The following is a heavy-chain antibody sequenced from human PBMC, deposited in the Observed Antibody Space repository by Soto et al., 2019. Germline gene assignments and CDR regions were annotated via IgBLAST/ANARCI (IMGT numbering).Heavy chain of an antibody. J-gene: IGHJ4*02. CDR1: GFTFSSYG. Sequence: QVQLVESGGGVVQPGRSLRLSCAASGFTFSSYGMHWVRQAPGKGLEWVAIISYDGSNQYYADSVKGRFTISRDNSKNTLYLQMNSLGTEDTGVYYCAKALGELSPESYDHWGQGVLVTVSS. V-gene: IGHV3-30*18. D-gene: IGHD3-16*02. CDR3: AKALGELSPESYDH. CDR2: ISYDGSNQ.